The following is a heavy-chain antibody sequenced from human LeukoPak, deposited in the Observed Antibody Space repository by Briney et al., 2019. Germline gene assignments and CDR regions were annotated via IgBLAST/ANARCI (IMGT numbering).Heavy chain of an antibody. J-gene: IGHJ4*02. D-gene: IGHD5-24*01. CDR1: GGSISSGDYY. V-gene: IGHV4-30-4*02. Sequence: SETLSLTCTVSGGSISSGDYYWSWIRQPPGKGLEWIGYIYYSGSTYYNPSLKSRVTISVDTSKNQFSLKLSSVTAADTAVYYCAREAPGWLQGGYFDYWGQGTLVTVSS. CDR3: AREAPGWLQGGYFDY. CDR2: IYYSGST.